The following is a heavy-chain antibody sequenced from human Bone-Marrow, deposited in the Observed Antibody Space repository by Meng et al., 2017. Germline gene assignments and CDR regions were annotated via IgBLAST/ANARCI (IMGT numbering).Heavy chain of an antibody. CDR2: IYYSGST. D-gene: IGHD6-19*01. V-gene: IGHV4-31*01. J-gene: IGHJ4*02. CDR3: ASWIYSCGWQ. CDR1: GGSISSGGYY. Sequence: QVRRQEPGPGLVKPSQTLSLTCTVSGGSISSGGYYWSWIRQHPGKGLEWIGYIYYSGSTYYNPSLKSLVTISVDTSKNQFSLKLSSVTAADTAVYYCASWIYSCGWQWGQGTLVTVSS.